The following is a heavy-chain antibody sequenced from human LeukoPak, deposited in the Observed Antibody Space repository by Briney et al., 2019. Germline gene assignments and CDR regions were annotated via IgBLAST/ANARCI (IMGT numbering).Heavy chain of an antibody. D-gene: IGHD6-6*01. Sequence: GGSLRLSCAASGFTFNTYSMNWVRQAPGKGPEWVSSISSNSRDIYYADSVKGRFTISRDNAENSLHLQMNSLRAEDTAVYYCARDDRDISSYRFDYWGHGILVTVSS. CDR1: GFTFNTYS. CDR3: ARDDRDISSYRFDY. CDR2: ISSNSRDI. V-gene: IGHV3-21*01. J-gene: IGHJ4*01.